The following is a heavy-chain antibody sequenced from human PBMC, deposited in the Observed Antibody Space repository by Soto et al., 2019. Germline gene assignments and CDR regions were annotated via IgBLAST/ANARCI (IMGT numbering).Heavy chain of an antibody. D-gene: IGHD2-2*02. CDR1: GGTFSSYA. V-gene: IGHV1-69*01. Sequence: QVQLVQSGAEVKKPGSSMKVSCKASGGTFSSYAISWVRQAPGQGLEWMGGIIPIFGTANYAQKFQGRVTITADESTSTAYMELSSLRSEDTAVYYCAIPYCSSTSCYTRRDYYYGMDVWGQGTTVTVSS. CDR2: IIPIFGTA. CDR3: AIPYCSSTSCYTRRDYYYGMDV. J-gene: IGHJ6*02.